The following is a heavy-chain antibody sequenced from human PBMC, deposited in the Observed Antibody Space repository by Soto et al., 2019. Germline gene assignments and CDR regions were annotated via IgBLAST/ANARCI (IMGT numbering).Heavy chain of an antibody. J-gene: IGHJ4*02. CDR3: AKGAFGGYAYMGFDY. D-gene: IGHD3-10*01. Sequence: GGSLRLSCAASGFTFDDYAMHWVRQVVGKGPEWVSGINWNSGNLGYADSVEGRFTISRDNTKNSLYLQMNSLRTEDTALYYCAKGAFGGYAYMGFDYWGQGTLVTVSS. CDR1: GFTFDDYA. CDR2: INWNSGNL. V-gene: IGHV3-9*01.